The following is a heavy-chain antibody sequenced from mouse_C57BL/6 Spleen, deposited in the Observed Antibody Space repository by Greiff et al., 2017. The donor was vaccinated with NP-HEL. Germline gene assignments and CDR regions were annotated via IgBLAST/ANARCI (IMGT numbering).Heavy chain of an antibody. CDR2: ISYDGSN. J-gene: IGHJ3*01. CDR1: GYSITSGYY. Sequence: EVKLLESGPGLVKPSQSLSLTCSVTGYSITSGYYWNWIRQFPGNKLEWMGYISYDGSNNYNPSLKNRISITRYTSKNQFFLKLNSVTTEDTATYYCARDIFGKRVFAYWGQGTLVTVSA. CDR3: ARDIFGKRVFAY. V-gene: IGHV3-6*01. D-gene: IGHD2-1*01.